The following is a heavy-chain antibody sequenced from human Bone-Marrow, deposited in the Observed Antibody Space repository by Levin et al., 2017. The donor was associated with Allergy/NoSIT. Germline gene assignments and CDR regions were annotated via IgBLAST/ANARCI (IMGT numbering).Heavy chain of an antibody. V-gene: IGHV3-30*09. J-gene: IGHJ4*02. D-gene: IGHD2-21*01. CDR1: GFIFTTHA. CDR3: ARAGRSPRGVIGTTRRGGPPDY. CDR2: VSFDGRNT. Sequence: GGSLRLSCAASGFIFTTHAMHWVRQAPGKGLEWVAVVSFDGRNTYYAESVKGRFDISRDDSKNTVYLQMNSLRPEDTSLYYCARAGRSPRGVIGTTRRGGPPDYWGQGTLVIVSS.